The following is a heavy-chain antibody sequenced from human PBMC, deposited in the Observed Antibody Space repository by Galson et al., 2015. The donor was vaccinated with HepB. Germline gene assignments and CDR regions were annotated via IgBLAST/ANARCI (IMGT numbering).Heavy chain of an antibody. D-gene: IGHD3-3*01. V-gene: IGHV3-33*08. Sequence: SLRLSCAASGFTFSNYGMYWVRQSPGKGLEWVALIWYDGSTKDYTDSVKGRFTVSRGNSKNTVYLQMNSLRLEDTAVYYCTREGGSYDFVFDYWGQGTLVTVSS. J-gene: IGHJ4*02. CDR3: TREGGSYDFVFDY. CDR2: IWYDGSTK. CDR1: GFTFSNYG.